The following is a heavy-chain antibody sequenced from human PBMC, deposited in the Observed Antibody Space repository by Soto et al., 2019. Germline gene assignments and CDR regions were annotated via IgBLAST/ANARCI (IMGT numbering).Heavy chain of an antibody. J-gene: IGHJ4*02. CDR3: AQVDDVAALFAY. CDR2: IYWNDDK. CDR1: GFSLSTTGEG. D-gene: IGHD6-6*01. Sequence: QITLKASGPTLVKPTQTLTLTCTFSGFSLSTTGEGVGWIRQPPGKALEWLAVIYWNDDKSYSPSLKSRLTISKDTSKKQVVLTMMNMAPVDTGTYYCAQVDDVAALFAYLGQGTLVTVSS. V-gene: IGHV2-5*01.